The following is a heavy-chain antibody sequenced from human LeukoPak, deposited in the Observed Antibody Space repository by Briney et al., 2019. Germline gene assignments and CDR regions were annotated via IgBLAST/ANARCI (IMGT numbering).Heavy chain of an antibody. V-gene: IGHV3-7*01. CDR2: INQDGSEK. CDR1: GFSFRSHW. Sequence: GGPLRLSCAASGFSFRSHWMSWVRQAPGKGLEWVANINQDGSEKYYVDSVKGRFTISRDNAENSLYLQMNTQRAEDTAVYYCAREAAAGIDYWGQGTLVTVSS. CDR3: AREAAAGIDY. J-gene: IGHJ4*02. D-gene: IGHD6-13*01.